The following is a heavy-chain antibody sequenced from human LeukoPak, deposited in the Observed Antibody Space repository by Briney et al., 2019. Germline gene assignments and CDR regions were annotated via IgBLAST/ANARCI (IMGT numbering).Heavy chain of an antibody. CDR2: INDSGST. Sequence: NPSETLSLTCTVSGGSISSSSYYWGWIRQPPGKGLEWMGEINDSGSTNYNPSLKSRVTISVDMSKNQISLKLTSVTAADTAVYYCARREITYYDILAYWGQGTLVTVSS. CDR3: ARREITYYDILAY. J-gene: IGHJ4*02. V-gene: IGHV4-39*07. CDR1: GGSISSSSYY. D-gene: IGHD3-9*01.